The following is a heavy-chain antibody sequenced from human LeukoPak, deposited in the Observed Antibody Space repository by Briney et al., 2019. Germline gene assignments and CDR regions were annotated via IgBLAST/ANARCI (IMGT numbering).Heavy chain of an antibody. CDR1: GGSISSYY. CDR3: AREPYYYGSGSSPNAFDI. J-gene: IGHJ3*02. Sequence: SETLSLTCTVSGGSISSYYWSWIRQPPGKGLEWIGYIYYSGSTNYNPPLKSRVTISVDTSKNQFSLKLSSVTAADTAVYYCAREPYYYGSGSSPNAFDIWGQGTMVTVSS. V-gene: IGHV4-59*01. D-gene: IGHD3-10*01. CDR2: IYYSGST.